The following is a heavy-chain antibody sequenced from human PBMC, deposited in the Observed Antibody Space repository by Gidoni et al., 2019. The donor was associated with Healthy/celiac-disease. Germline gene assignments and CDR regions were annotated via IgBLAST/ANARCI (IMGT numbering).Heavy chain of an antibody. CDR2: INHSGST. CDR1: GGSFSGYY. CDR3: ARVRSGRPTDY. Sequence: QVQLQQWGAGLLKPSETLSLTCAVYGGSFSGYYWSWIRQPPGKGLEWIGEINHSGSTNYNPSLKSRVTISVDTSKNQFSLKLSSVTAADTAVYYCARVRSGRPTDYWGQGTLVTVSS. V-gene: IGHV4-34*01. J-gene: IGHJ4*02. D-gene: IGHD3-10*01.